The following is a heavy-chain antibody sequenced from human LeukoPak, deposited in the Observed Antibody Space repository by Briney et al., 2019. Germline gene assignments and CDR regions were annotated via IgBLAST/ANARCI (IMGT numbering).Heavy chain of an antibody. Sequence: ASVKVSCKASGYTFTSYGISWVRQAPGQGLEWMGWISAYNGNTNYAQKLQGRVTMTTDTSTSTAYMELRSLRSDDTAVYYCARSRSKIAARLTHYWGQGTLVTVSS. CDR3: ARSRSKIAARLTHY. CDR1: GYTFTSYG. V-gene: IGHV1-18*01. D-gene: IGHD6-6*01. CDR2: ISAYNGNT. J-gene: IGHJ4*02.